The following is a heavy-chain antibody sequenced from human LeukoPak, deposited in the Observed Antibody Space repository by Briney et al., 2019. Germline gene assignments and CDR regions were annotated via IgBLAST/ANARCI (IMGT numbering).Heavy chain of an antibody. Sequence: GGSLRLSCAASGFTFSNYAMHWVRQAPGKGLEWVAYMRSNGSTKYYADSVKGRFTISRDNSKNTLYVQMNSLRAEDTAVYYCAKGYDSSGFYLDYWGQGTLVSVSS. CDR2: MRSNGSTK. D-gene: IGHD3-22*01. V-gene: IGHV3-30*02. CDR1: GFTFSNYA. CDR3: AKGYDSSGFYLDY. J-gene: IGHJ4*02.